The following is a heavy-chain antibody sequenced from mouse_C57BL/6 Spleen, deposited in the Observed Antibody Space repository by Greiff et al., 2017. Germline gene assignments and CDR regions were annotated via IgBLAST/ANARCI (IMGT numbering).Heavy chain of an antibody. CDR2: IYPGDGDT. J-gene: IGHJ4*01. V-gene: IGHV1-82*01. D-gene: IGHD2-5*01. CDR3: ARKSNSYAMDY. CDR1: GYAFSSSW. Sequence: VKLQESGPELVKPGASVKISCKASGYAFSSSWMNWVKQRPGTGLEWIGRIYPGDGDTNYNGKFKGKATLTADKSSSTAYMQLSSLTSEDSAVYFCARKSNSYAMDYWGQGTSVTVSS.